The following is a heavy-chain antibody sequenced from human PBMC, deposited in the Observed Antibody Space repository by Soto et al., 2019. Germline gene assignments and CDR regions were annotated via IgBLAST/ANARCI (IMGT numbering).Heavy chain of an antibody. Sequence: SETLSLTCAVSGGSLSSSAYSWSWIRQPPGRGLEWIGFIYQSGSTYYNPSLKSRVTMSLDRPKNQFSLKLSSVTAADTAVYYCARELLFYDSDGFSWDDAFDIWGQGTMVTVSS. CDR2: IYQSGST. J-gene: IGHJ3*02. CDR3: ARELLFYDSDGFSWDDAFDI. CDR1: GGSLSSSAYS. V-gene: IGHV4-30-2*01. D-gene: IGHD3-22*01.